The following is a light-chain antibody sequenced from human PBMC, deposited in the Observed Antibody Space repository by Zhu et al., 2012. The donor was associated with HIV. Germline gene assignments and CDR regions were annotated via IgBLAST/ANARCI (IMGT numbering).Light chain of an antibody. Sequence: EIVMTQSPATLSVSPGERATLSCRASQSVSRNLAWYQQKPGQAPRLLIYGASIRTEFTLTITILQSEDFAVYYCQQYNNTFGQGTKLEIK. V-gene: IGKV3D-15*03. CDR3: QQYNNT. CDR2: GAS. J-gene: IGKJ2*01. CDR1: QSVSRN.